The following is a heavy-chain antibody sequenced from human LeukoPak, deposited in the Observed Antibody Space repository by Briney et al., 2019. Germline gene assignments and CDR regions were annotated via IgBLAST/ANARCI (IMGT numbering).Heavy chain of an antibody. CDR1: GGSFSAYY. CDR2: INYSVST. CDR3: ARNKSSGLEY. V-gene: IGHV4-34*01. Sequence: PSGTLSLTCAVYGGSFSAYYWTWIRQPPGKGLEWIGEINYSVSTNYNPSLKSRVTISVDTSKNQFSLKLSSVTAADTAMYYCARNKSSGLEYWGQGTLVTDSS. J-gene: IGHJ4*02. D-gene: IGHD3/OR15-3a*01.